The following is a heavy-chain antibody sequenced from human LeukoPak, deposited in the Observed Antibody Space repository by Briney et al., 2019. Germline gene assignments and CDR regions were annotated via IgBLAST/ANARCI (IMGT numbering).Heavy chain of an antibody. D-gene: IGHD2-15*01. J-gene: IGHJ4*02. CDR2: ISGSGGST. CDR3: AKIPGDIVVVVAAVPYYFDY. V-gene: IGHV3-23*01. Sequence: GGSLRLTCAASGFTFSSYAMSWVRQAPGKGLEWVSAISGSGGSTYYADSVKGRFTISRDNSKNTLYLQMNSLRAEDTAVYYCAKIPGDIVVVVAAVPYYFDYWGQGTLVTVSS. CDR1: GFTFSSYA.